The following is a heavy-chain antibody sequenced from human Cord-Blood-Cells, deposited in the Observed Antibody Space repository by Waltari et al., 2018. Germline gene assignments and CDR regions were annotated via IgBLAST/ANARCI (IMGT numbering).Heavy chain of an antibody. J-gene: IGHJ2*01. CDR2: IFSNDEK. Sequence: QVTLKETGPVLVKPTETLTLTCTVSGFSLSNARVGVSWTRQPPGKALEWLAHIFSNDEKSYSTSLKSRLTISKDTSKSQVVLTMTNMDPVVTATYYCARIRIAAAGYWYFDLWGRGTLVTVSS. V-gene: IGHV2-26*01. CDR3: ARIRIAAAGYWYFDL. D-gene: IGHD6-13*01. CDR1: GFSLSNARVG.